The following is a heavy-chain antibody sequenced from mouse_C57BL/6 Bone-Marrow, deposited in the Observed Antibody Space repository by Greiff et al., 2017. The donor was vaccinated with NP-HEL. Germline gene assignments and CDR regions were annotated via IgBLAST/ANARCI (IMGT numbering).Heavy chain of an antibody. CDR3: ANSNYGLGDY. J-gene: IGHJ4*01. CDR2: IHPNSGST. D-gene: IGHD2-5*01. Sequence: QVQLQQPGAELVKPGASGKWSCKASGYTFTSYWMHWVKQRPGQGLEWIGMIHPNSGSTNYNEKFKSKATLTVDKSSSTAYMQLSSLTSEDSAVYYCANSNYGLGDYWGQGTSVTVSS. CDR1: GYTFTSYW. V-gene: IGHV1-64*01.